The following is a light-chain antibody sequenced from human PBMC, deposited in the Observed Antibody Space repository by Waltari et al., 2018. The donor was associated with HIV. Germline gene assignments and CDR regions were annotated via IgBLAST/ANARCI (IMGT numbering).Light chain of an antibody. Sequence: QSALTQPRSVSGSPGQSVTISCTGTSSDVGGYNFVSWYQHHPGKVPKPLVYGVSKRPSGVPDRFSGSNAGNTASLTVSGLQVEDEGDYYCCSYAGGSRVFGTGTKVTVL. V-gene: IGLV2-11*01. J-gene: IGLJ1*01. CDR2: GVS. CDR3: CSYAGGSRV. CDR1: SSDVGGYNF.